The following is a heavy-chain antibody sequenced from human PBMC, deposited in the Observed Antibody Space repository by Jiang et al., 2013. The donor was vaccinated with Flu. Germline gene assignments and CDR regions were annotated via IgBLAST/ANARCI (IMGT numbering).Heavy chain of an antibody. V-gene: IGHV3-21*01. D-gene: IGHD3-16*01. J-gene: IGHJ4*02. CDR3: ARASEVGHFDY. Sequence: EVQLVESGGGLVKPGGSLRLSCAASGFTFSSYSMNWVRQAPGKGLEWVSSISSSSSYIYYADSVKGRFTISRDNAKNSLYLQMNSLRAEDTAVYYCARASEVGHFDYVGPGNPGHRLL. CDR1: GFTFSSYS. CDR2: ISSSSSYI.